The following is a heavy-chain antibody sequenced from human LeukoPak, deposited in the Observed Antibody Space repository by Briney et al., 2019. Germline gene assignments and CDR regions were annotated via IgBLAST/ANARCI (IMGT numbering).Heavy chain of an antibody. V-gene: IGHV1-46*01. CDR3: ARGPLIGGDNWFDP. J-gene: IGHJ5*02. D-gene: IGHD3-16*02. CDR1: GYTFTDHY. CDR2: INPSGTGT. Sequence: ASVKVACKASGYTFTDHYMHWVRQAPGQGLEWMGIINPSGTGTSYAQKFQGRVTMTRDTSTSTAYMELSSLRSDDTAVYYCARGPLIGGDNWFDPWGQGTLVTVSS.